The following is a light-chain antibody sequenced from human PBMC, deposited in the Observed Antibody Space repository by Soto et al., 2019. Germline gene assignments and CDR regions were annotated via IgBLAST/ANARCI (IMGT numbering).Light chain of an antibody. J-gene: IGKJ2*01. Sequence: EIVMTQSPATLSVSPGERATLSCWASQSVSSNFAWYQQKPGQAPRLLIYGASTRATGIPARFSGSGSGTEFTLTICSLQSEDFAVYYCQQYNNWPPYTFGQGTKLEIK. CDR2: GAS. CDR3: QQYNNWPPYT. V-gene: IGKV3-15*01. CDR1: QSVSSN.